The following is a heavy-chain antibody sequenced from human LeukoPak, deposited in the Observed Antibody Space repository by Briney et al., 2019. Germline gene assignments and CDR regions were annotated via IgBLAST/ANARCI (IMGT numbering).Heavy chain of an antibody. Sequence: GGSLRLSCAASGFTFSDYYMSWIRQAPGKGLEWVSYISSSGSTIYYADSVKGRFTISRDNAKNSLYLQMNSLRAEDTAAYYCARDRDVRHYYFDYWGQGTLVTVSS. CDR3: ARDRDVRHYYFDY. CDR2: ISSSGSTI. D-gene: IGHD3-16*01. J-gene: IGHJ4*02. V-gene: IGHV3-11*04. CDR1: GFTFSDYY.